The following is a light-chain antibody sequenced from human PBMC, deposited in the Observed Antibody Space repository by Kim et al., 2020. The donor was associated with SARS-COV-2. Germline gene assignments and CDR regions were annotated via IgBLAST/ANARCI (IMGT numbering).Light chain of an antibody. CDR1: QSGSSN. Sequence: SPREGANLSCRASQSGSSNLAWYQHKPGQAPRLLIYGASTRATGIPARFSGSGSGTEFTLTIRSLQSEDFAVYYCQQYNNWPPWTFGQGTTVDI. CDR2: GAS. V-gene: IGKV3-15*01. CDR3: QQYNNWPPWT. J-gene: IGKJ1*01.